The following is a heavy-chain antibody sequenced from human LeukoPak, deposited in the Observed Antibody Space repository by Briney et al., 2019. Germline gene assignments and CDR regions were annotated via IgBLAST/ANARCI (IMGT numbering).Heavy chain of an antibody. CDR3: ARDLFPWRGMDV. V-gene: IGHV4-31*03. CDR2: IYYSGST. CDR1: GGSISSGGYY. D-gene: IGHD3-3*01. Sequence: SETLSLTCTVSGGSISSGGYYWSWIRQHPGKGLEWIGYIYYSGSTYYNPSLKSRVTISVDTSKNQFSLKLSSVTAAGTAVYYCARDLFPWRGMDVWGQGTTVTISS. J-gene: IGHJ6*02.